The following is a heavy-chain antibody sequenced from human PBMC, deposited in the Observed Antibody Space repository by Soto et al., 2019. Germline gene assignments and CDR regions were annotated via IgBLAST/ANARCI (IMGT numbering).Heavy chain of an antibody. D-gene: IGHD2-8*01. V-gene: IGHV1-2*04. J-gene: IGHJ6*02. CDR3: ARGDSTDCSNGVCSFFYNHDMDV. CDR2: INPKSGGT. CDR1: GYSFTDYH. Sequence: ASVKVSRKASGYSFTDYHIHCVLQSRGQGLDWLGRINPKSGGTSTAQKFQGWVTMTTDTSISTASMELTRLTSDDTAIYYCARGDSTDCSNGVCSFFYNHDMDVWGQGTTVTVSS.